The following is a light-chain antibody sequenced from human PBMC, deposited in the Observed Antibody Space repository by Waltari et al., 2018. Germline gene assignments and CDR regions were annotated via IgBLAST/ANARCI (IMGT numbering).Light chain of an antibody. CDR3: SSYISSSTLEL. CDR1: SSDVVGYNY. J-gene: IGLJ2*01. CDR2: DVS. V-gene: IGLV2-14*03. Sequence: QSALTQPASVSGSPGQSITISCTGTSSDVVGYNYVSWYQQHPGKAPKLMIYDVSNQPSGVSNRFSGSKSGNTASLTISGLQAEDEADYYCSSYISSSTLELFGGGTSLTVL.